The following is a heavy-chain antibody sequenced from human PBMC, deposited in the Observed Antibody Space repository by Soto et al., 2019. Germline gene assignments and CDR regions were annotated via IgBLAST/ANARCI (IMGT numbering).Heavy chain of an antibody. CDR1: GFTFSDYY. D-gene: IGHD1-1*01. CDR2: ISSSGGAI. CDR3: ARDLKPREALAPYYFDY. J-gene: IGHJ4*02. Sequence: GGSLRLSCAASGFTFSDYYMSWIRQAPGKGLEWISYISSSGGAIYHADSVKGRFTISRDNAKNSLYLQMNGLRAEDTAVYYCARDLKPREALAPYYFDYWGQGTLVTVSS. V-gene: IGHV3-11*01.